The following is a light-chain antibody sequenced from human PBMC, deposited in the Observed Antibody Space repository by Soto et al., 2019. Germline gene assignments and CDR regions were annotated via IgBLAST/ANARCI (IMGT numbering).Light chain of an antibody. Sequence: DIQMTQSPSSVSASVGDRVTITCRASQGISSRLAWYQQKPGKAPNLLIYAASNLQSGVPSRFSGSGSATDFTLTIGSLQPEDFATYYCHHANSFPLTFGGGTKVEIK. CDR3: HHANSFPLT. CDR2: AAS. CDR1: QGISSR. J-gene: IGKJ4*01. V-gene: IGKV1-12*01.